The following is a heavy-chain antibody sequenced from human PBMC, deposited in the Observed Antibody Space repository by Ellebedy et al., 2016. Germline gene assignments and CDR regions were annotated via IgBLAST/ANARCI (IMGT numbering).Heavy chain of an antibody. CDR1: GYNLINAW. Sequence: GGSLRLXXAASGYNLINAWMSWVRQAPGKGLVWVSRITSDGSITIYADSVEGRFTISRDNAKSSLYLQMNSLRAEDTAVYYCAKLARQLDYWGQGTLVTVSS. V-gene: IGHV3-74*01. CDR2: ITSDGSIT. D-gene: IGHD1-7*01. CDR3: AKLARQLDY. J-gene: IGHJ4*02.